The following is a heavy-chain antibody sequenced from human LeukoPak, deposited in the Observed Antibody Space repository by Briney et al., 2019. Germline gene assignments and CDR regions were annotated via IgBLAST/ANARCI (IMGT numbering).Heavy chain of an antibody. J-gene: IGHJ4*02. CDR1: GFTFNIYA. CDR2: ISGSGGST. CDR3: ARDHHYYDSSGYVE. D-gene: IGHD3-22*01. V-gene: IGHV3-23*01. Sequence: GGSLRLSCAASGFTFNIYAMSWVRQAPGKGLEWVSTISGSGGSTYYADSVKGRFIISRDNSKNTLYLQMNSLRAEDTAVYYCARDHHYYDSSGYVEWGQGTLVTVSS.